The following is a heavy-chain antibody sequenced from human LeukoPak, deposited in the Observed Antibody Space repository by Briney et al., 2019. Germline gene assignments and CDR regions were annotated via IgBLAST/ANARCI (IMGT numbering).Heavy chain of an antibody. Sequence: GGSLRLSSAASGFTFDSYAIHWVRQAPGKGLEWVAVISYDGSNKYYADSVKGRFTISRDNSKNTLYLQLNSLRPEDTAVYYCARDQLAYSGYDTLFDYWGQGSLVTVSS. CDR2: ISYDGSNK. V-gene: IGHV3-30*04. CDR1: GFTFDSYA. CDR3: ARDQLAYSGYDTLFDY. J-gene: IGHJ4*02. D-gene: IGHD5-12*01.